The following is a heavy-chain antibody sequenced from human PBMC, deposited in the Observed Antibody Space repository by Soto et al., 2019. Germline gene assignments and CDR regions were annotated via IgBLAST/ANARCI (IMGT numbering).Heavy chain of an antibody. Sequence: QVQLQESGPGLVKPSQTLSLTCTVSGGAISSGDYYWTWIRQPPGKGLEWIGYIYYSGYTYYNPSLKSRITISVDTSKNQFSLKLTAVTAADTAGYFFARGGNGYHILTGFSSHYWGQGTLVTVSS. CDR2: IYYSGYT. CDR1: GGAISSGDYY. CDR3: ARGGNGYHILTGFSSHY. D-gene: IGHD3-9*01. J-gene: IGHJ4*02. V-gene: IGHV4-30-4*01.